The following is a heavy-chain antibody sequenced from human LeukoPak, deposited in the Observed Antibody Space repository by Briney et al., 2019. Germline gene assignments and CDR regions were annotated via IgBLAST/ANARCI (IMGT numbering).Heavy chain of an antibody. CDR2: ITTYNGDT. CDR3: ARGSSYGFSMGY. Sequence: ASVKVSCKASGGTFSSYAISWVRQAPGQGLGWIGWITTYNGDTNYAQKLQGRVTMTTDTSTSTAYMELRSLRSDDTAVYYCARGSSYGFSMGYWGQGTLVTVSS. V-gene: IGHV1-18*01. CDR1: GGTFSSYA. D-gene: IGHD5-18*01. J-gene: IGHJ4*02.